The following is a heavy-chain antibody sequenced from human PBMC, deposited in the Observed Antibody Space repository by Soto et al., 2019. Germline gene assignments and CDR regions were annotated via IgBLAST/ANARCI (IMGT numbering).Heavy chain of an antibody. V-gene: IGHV1-18*01. CDR3: ASDTNQWDHIYWDS. CDR2: INNRNGNT. Sequence: QVQLVQSGAEMRKPGASVKVSCKVSGHTFITFGVSWVRQAPGQGLEWMGWINNRNGNTNYEQKFQGRVSMTRDTSTTTVYMELRSLTSDDAAVYFCASDTNQWDHIYWDSWGQGTLVIVSS. CDR1: GHTFITFG. J-gene: IGHJ4*02. D-gene: IGHD1-26*01.